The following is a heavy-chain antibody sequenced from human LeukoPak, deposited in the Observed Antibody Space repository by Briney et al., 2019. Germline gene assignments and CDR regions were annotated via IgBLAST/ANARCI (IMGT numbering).Heavy chain of an antibody. V-gene: IGHV7-4-1*02. Sequence: ASVKVSCKASGYSFTSYAMNWVRQAPGQGLEWMGWININTGNPTYAQDFTGRFVFSLDTSVSTAYLQISSLKAEDTAVYYCARGAPHYDLWSGYHYYYYYYYMDVWGKGTTVTVSS. CDR1: GYSFTSYA. D-gene: IGHD3-3*01. CDR2: ININTGNP. J-gene: IGHJ6*03. CDR3: ARGAPHYDLWSGYHYYYYYYYMDV.